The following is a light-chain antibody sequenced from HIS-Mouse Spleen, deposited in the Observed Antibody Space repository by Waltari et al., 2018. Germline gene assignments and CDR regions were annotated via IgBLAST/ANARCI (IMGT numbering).Light chain of an antibody. J-gene: IGLJ2*01. CDR3: QTWGTGIV. CDR1: SGHSSYA. V-gene: IGLV4-69*01. CDR2: LNSDGSH. Sequence: QLVLTQSPSASASLGASVQLTCTLSSGHSSYAIAWHQQQPGKGPRYLMKLNSDGSHSKGDGIPDRFSGSSSGAERYLTISSLQSEDEADYYCQTWGTGIVFGGGTKLTVL.